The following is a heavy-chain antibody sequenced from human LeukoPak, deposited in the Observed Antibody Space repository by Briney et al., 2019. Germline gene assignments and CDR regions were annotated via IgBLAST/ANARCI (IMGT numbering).Heavy chain of an antibody. D-gene: IGHD2-2*01. CDR2: ISGSGGST. CDR1: GFTFSSYA. V-gene: IGHV3-23*01. CDR3: AKSARYCSSTSCYMRDYYYGMDV. J-gene: IGHJ6*02. Sequence: GGSLRLSCAASGFTFSSYAMSWVRQAPGKGLEWVSAISGSGGSTYYADSVKGRFTISRDNSKNTLYLQMNSLRAEDTAVYYCAKSARYCSSTSCYMRDYYYGMDVWGQGTTVTVSS.